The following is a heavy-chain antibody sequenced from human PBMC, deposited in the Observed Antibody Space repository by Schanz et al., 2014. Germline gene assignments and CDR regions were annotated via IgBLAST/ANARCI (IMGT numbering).Heavy chain of an antibody. Sequence: QVQLVQSGDEVKKPGASVKVSCKTSGYTFSDYGITWVRQAPGQGLEWVGRFIPILDVGNYAQQFQGRVTFTADKSTSTAYMELSSLRYEDTALYYCARGTMPGTFDIWGQGTMVTVSS. CDR1: GYTFSDYG. CDR2: FIPILDVG. V-gene: IGHV1-69*04. J-gene: IGHJ3*02. D-gene: IGHD2-2*01. CDR3: ARGTMPGTFDI.